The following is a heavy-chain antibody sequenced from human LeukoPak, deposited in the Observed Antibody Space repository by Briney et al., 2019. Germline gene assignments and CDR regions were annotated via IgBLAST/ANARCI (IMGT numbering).Heavy chain of an antibody. CDR2: ISGSGGST. CDR3: AKSRPPHYFDY. CDR1: GFTVSSNY. V-gene: IGHV3-23*01. J-gene: IGHJ4*02. Sequence: GGSLRLSCAASGFTVSSNYMSWVRQAPGKGLEWVSAISGSGGSTYYADSVKGRFTISRDNSKNTLYLQMNSLRAEDTAVYYCAKSRPPHYFDYWGQGTLVTVSS.